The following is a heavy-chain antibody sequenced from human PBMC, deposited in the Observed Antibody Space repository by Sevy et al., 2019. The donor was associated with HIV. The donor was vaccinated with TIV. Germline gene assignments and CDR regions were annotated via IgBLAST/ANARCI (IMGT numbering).Heavy chain of an antibody. CDR3: ARQGDLDSFDY. CDR2: VCPGDGYI. Sequence: GESLKISCEASGYSFISYCIGWVRQLPGKGLEWMGIVCPGDGYIGYSPSFQGQVTISAYKSITTAYLQWRSMKASDTAMYYCARQGDLDSFDYWGQGTLVTVSS. J-gene: IGHJ4*02. V-gene: IGHV5-51*01. CDR1: GYSFISYC. D-gene: IGHD3-10*01.